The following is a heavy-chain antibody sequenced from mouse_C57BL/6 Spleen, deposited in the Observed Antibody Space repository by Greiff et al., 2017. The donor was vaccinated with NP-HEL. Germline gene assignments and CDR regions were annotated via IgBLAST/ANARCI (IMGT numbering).Heavy chain of an antibody. V-gene: IGHV1-42*01. CDR3: ARNMITTPYYFDY. CDR1: GYSFTGYY. J-gene: IGHJ2*01. D-gene: IGHD2-4*01. Sequence: VQLKESGPELVKPGASVKISCKASGYSFTGYYMNWVKQSPEKSLEWIGEINPSTGGTTYNQKFKAKATLTVDKSSSTAYMQLKSLTSEDSAVYYCARNMITTPYYFDYWGQGTTLTVSS. CDR2: INPSTGGT.